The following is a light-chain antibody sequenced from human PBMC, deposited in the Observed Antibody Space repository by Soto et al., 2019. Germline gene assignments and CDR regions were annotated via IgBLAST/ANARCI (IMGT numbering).Light chain of an antibody. Sequence: DIQMTQSPSTLSASVGDRVTITCRASQSVTTWLAWFQQKPGQAPRLLIYDASSFESGVPSRFTGSGSGTEFTLTISSLQPDDFANYYCQQYSSNLLTFGGGTKVEIK. V-gene: IGKV1-5*01. CDR3: QQYSSNLLT. CDR2: DAS. J-gene: IGKJ4*01. CDR1: QSVTTW.